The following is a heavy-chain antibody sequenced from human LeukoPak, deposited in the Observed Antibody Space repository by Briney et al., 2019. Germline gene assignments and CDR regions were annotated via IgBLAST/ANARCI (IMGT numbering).Heavy chain of an antibody. J-gene: IGHJ4*02. V-gene: IGHV1-2*06. CDR2: INPNSGGT. Sequence: GASVKVSCKASGYTFTGYYMHLVRQAPGQGLEWMGRINPNSGGTNYAQKFQGRVTMTRDTSISTAYMELSRLRSDDTAVYYCARDRGYSGYHDYWGQGTLVTVSS. CDR1: GYTFTGYY. D-gene: IGHD5-12*01. CDR3: ARDRGYSGYHDY.